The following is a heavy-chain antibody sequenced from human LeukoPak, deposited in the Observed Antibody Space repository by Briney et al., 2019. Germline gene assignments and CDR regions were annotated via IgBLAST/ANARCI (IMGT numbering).Heavy chain of an antibody. CDR1: GYTFSSYG. J-gene: IGHJ4*02. Sequence: ASVKVSCKASGYTFSSYGFSWVRQAPGQGVEWMGWISAFDGNTNLAQRFQGRVIMATNTSTSTVYMELRSLRSDDTALYYCARDRYDTQIGRNTATPPPLDYWGQGTLVTVSS. V-gene: IGHV1-18*01. CDR3: ARDRYDTQIGRNTATPPPLDY. CDR2: ISAFDGNT. D-gene: IGHD5-12*01.